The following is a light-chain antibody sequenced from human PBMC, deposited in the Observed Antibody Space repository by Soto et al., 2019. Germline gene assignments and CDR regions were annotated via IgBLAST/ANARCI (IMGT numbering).Light chain of an antibody. CDR3: QSSDSSLSGFEV. V-gene: IGLV1-40*01. Sequence: QSVLTQPPSVSGAPGQRVTISCTGSSSNIGAGYDVHWYQQLPGTAPTLLIHGNSNRPSGVPDRFSGAKSGTSASLAIAGLQADDEAYYYCQSSDSSLSGFEVFATGTKPSV. CDR2: GNS. J-gene: IGLJ1*01. CDR1: SSNIGAGYD.